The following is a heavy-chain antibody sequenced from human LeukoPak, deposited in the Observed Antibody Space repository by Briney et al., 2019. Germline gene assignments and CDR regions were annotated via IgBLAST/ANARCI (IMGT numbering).Heavy chain of an antibody. J-gene: IGHJ4*02. D-gene: IGHD6-13*01. Sequence: ASVKVSCKASGYTFTGYYMHWVRQAPGQVLEWMGWINPNSGGTNYAQKFQGRVTMTRDTSISTAYMELSRLRSDDTAVYYCAREIKAAAGTPDYWGQGTLVTVSS. V-gene: IGHV1-2*02. CDR2: INPNSGGT. CDR1: GYTFTGYY. CDR3: AREIKAAAGTPDY.